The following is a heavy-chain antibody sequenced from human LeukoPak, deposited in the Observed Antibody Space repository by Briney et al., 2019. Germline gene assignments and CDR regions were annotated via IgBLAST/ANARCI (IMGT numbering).Heavy chain of an antibody. CDR2: IYPGDSDT. CDR3: ARSTGGTGPADY. D-gene: IGHD2-8*02. Sequence: GESLKISCKVSGFTFSSYWIGWVRQMPGKGLEWMGIIYPGDSDTRYSPSFQGQVTISADRSISTVYLQWSSLKASDTAMYYCARSTGGTGPADYWGQGTLVTVSS. V-gene: IGHV5-51*01. CDR1: GFTFSSYW. J-gene: IGHJ4*02.